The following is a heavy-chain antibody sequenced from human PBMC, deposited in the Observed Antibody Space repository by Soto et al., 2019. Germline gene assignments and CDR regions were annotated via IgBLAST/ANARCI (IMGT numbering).Heavy chain of an antibody. V-gene: IGHV1-18*04. Sequence: QVQLVQSGAEVKKPGASVKVSCKASGYTFTNYGISWVRQAPGQGLEWMGWISDYNGNTYYGKKFQGRVTMTTTTSTRTAYMELKSLGSDDTAVYYCAREGYYSGSGSYSPPRYYGMDVWGQGTTVTVSS. J-gene: IGHJ6*02. D-gene: IGHD3-10*01. CDR2: ISDYNGNT. CDR3: AREGYYSGSGSYSPPRYYGMDV. CDR1: GYTFTNYG.